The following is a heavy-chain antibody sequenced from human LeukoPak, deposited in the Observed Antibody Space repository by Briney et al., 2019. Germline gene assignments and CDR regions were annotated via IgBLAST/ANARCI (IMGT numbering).Heavy chain of an antibody. D-gene: IGHD3-10*01. V-gene: IGHV4-4*07. Sequence: PSETLSLTCTVSGGFISNYYWNWIRQPAGKGLQWIGRIYTSGSTNYNPSLKSRVTMSVDTSKNQFSLKLSSVTAADTAVYYCARGGMVRGVIYNWFDPWGQGTLVSVSS. CDR1: GGFISNYY. J-gene: IGHJ5*02. CDR2: IYTSGST. CDR3: ARGGMVRGVIYNWFDP.